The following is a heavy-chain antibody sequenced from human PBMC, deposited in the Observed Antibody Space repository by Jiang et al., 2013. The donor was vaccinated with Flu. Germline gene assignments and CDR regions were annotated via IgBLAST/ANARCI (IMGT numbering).Heavy chain of an antibody. D-gene: IGHD6-19*01. V-gene: IGHV4-34*01. Sequence: SLKSRVTISVDTSKNQFSLKLSSVTAADTAVYYCASKHWLVDGNWFDPWGQGTLVTVSS. CDR3: ASKHWLVDGNWFDP. J-gene: IGHJ5*02.